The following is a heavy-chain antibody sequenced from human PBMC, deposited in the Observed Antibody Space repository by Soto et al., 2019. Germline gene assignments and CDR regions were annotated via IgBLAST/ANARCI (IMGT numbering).Heavy chain of an antibody. V-gene: IGHV1-3*01. CDR1: GYTFSSYA. CDR2: INAGNGNT. Sequence: GASVKVSCKASGYTFSSYAMHWVRQAPGQRLEWMGWINAGNGNTKYSQKFQGRVTVSRDTSASTAYMELSSLRSEDTAAYYCARGGPPIDYWGQGTLVTVSS. D-gene: IGHD3-10*01. J-gene: IGHJ4*02. CDR3: ARGGPPIDY.